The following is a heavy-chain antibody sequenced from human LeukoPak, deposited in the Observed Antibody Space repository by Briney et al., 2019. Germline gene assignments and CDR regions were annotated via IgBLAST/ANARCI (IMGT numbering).Heavy chain of an antibody. V-gene: IGHV1-69*01. D-gene: IGHD1-26*01. CDR1: GGTFSSYA. CDR3: AKVGATIKPTFDP. CDR2: IIPIFGTA. J-gene: IGHJ5*02. Sequence: SVKVSCKASGGTFSSYAISWVRQAPGQGLEWMGGIIPIFGTANYAQKFQGRVTITADESTSTAYMELSSLRSEDTAVYYCAKVGATIKPTFDPWGQGTLVTVSS.